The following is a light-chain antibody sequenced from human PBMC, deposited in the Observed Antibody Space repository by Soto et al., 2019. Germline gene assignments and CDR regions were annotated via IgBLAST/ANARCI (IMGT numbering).Light chain of an antibody. V-gene: IGKV3-20*01. J-gene: IGKJ3*01. CDR3: QQYGDSPLT. CDR2: AAS. Sequence: EVRWKLSPSTLSLSPGEGVILSCRASQSVTVNSLAWYQQKPGQAPRLLIYAASTRAAAVPDRFTGSGSGTDFALTISRLEPEDFGVYYCQQYGDSPLTSGPRSKVDIK. CDR1: QSVTVNS.